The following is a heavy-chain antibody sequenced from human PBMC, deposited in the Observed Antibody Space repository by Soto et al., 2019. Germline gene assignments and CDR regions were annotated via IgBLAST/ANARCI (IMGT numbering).Heavy chain of an antibody. V-gene: IGHV1-69*06. D-gene: IGHD2-21*02. CDR2: IIPIFGTA. J-gene: IGHJ4*02. CDR1: GGTFSSYA. CDR3: ARAQCGGDCYSLYYFDY. Sequence: QVQLVQSGAEVKKPGSSVKVSCKASGGTFSSYAISWVRQAPGQGLEWMGGIIPIFGTANYAQKFQGRVTITANKSTSTAYMELSSLRSEDTAVYYCARAQCGGDCYSLYYFDYWGQGTLVTVSS.